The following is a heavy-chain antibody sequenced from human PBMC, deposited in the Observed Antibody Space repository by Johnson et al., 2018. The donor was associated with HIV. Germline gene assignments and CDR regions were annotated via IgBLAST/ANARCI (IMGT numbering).Heavy chain of an antibody. V-gene: IGHV3-NL1*01. CDR2: IYSGGTT. CDR1: GFTFSSYA. CDR3: AGPGGSFDM. J-gene: IGHJ3*02. Sequence: QVQLVESGGGVVQPGRSLRLSCAASGFTFSSYAMHWVRQAPGKGLEWVSVIYSGGTTYYADSVKGRFTISRDNSKNTLYLQMNSMETEDTAMYYCAGPGGSFDMWGQGTMVTVSS. D-gene: IGHD4-23*01.